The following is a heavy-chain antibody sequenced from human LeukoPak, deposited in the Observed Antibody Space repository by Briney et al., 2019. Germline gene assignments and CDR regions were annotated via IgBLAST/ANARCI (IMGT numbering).Heavy chain of an antibody. J-gene: IGHJ6*02. Sequence: ASVKVSCKASGYTFTSYDINWVRQATGQGLEWMGWMNPNSGNTGYAQKFQGRVTITADKSTSTAYMELSSLRSEDTAVYYCASGVLGYCSSTSCYRPGGYYYYGMDVWGQGTTVTVSS. CDR3: ASGVLGYCSSTSCYRPGGYYYYGMDV. CDR2: MNPNSGNT. V-gene: IGHV1-8*01. D-gene: IGHD2-2*02. CDR1: GYTFTSYD.